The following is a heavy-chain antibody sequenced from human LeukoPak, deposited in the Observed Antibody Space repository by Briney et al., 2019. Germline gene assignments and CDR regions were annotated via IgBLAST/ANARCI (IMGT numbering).Heavy chain of an antibody. CDR2: INHSGST. D-gene: IGHD3-22*01. CDR1: GGSFSGYY. J-gene: IGHJ4*02. CDR3: ARALGGYYYRIDY. Sequence: SETLSLTCAVYGGSFSGYYWSWIRQPPGKGLEWIGEINHSGSTNYNPSLKSRVTISVDTSKNQFSLKLSSVTAADTAVYYCARALGGYYYRIDYWGQGTLVTVSS. V-gene: IGHV4-34*01.